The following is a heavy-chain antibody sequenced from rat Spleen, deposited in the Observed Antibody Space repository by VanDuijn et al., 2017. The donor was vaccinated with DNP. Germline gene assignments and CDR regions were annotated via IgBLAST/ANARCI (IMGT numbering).Heavy chain of an antibody. CDR3: ARDGPDYGSYFDY. Sequence: EVQLVESGGDLVQPGRSLKLSCVASGFTFNNYWMTWIRQVPGKGLEWVASITSSGGSTYYPDSVEGRFTISRDNAKNTLYLQMNSLRSEDTATYYCARDGPDYGSYFDYWGQGVMVTVSS. CDR2: ITSSGGST. J-gene: IGHJ2*01. CDR1: GFTFNNYW. D-gene: IGHD1-3*01. V-gene: IGHV5-31*01.